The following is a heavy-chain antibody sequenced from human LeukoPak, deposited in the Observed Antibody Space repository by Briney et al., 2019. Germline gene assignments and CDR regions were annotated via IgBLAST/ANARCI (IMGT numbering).Heavy chain of an antibody. J-gene: IGHJ4*02. V-gene: IGHV4-39*01. CDR3: ARLNDIVTGYGTYYFDS. D-gene: IGHD3-9*01. CDR2: IYYSGST. CDR1: GGSITSSSYY. Sequence: NPSEALSLTCTVSGGSITSSSYYWGWIRQPPGKGLEWIGNIYYSGSTYYNPSLKSRVTISVDTSKNQFSLKLSSVTAAGTAVYHCARLNDIVTGYGTYYFDSWGQGTLVTVSS.